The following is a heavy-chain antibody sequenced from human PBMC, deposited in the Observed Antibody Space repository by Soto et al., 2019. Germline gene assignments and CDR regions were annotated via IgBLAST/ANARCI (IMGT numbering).Heavy chain of an antibody. CDR3: ARVADDFWSGPYFDY. CDR2: IKQDGSEK. J-gene: IGHJ4*02. CDR1: GFTFSSYW. D-gene: IGHD3-3*01. Sequence: GGSLRLSCAASGFTFSSYWMSWVRRAQGKGLEWVANIKQDGSEKYYVDSVKGRFTISRDNAKNSLYLQMNSLRAEDTAVYYCARVADDFWSGPYFDYWGQGTLVTVSS. V-gene: IGHV3-7*01.